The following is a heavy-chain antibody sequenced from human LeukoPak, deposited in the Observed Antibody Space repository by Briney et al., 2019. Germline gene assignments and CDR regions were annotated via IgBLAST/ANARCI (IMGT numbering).Heavy chain of an antibody. CDR2: IYYSGST. J-gene: IGHJ3*02. Sequence: SETLSLTCTGSGGSMTRYYWNWIRQPPGKGLEWIGYIYYSGSTNYNPSLKSRVTISVDTSKNQFSLRLNSVTAADTAVYYCARDDWIPGYCSSSSNCLDAFDIWGQGTMVTVSS. D-gene: IGHD2-2*03. CDR3: ARDDWIPGYCSSSSNCLDAFDI. CDR1: GGSMTRYY. V-gene: IGHV4-59*01.